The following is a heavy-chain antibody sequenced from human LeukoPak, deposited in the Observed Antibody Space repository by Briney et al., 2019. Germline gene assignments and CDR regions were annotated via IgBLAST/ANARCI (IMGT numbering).Heavy chain of an antibody. J-gene: IGHJ4*02. D-gene: IGHD5-18*01. V-gene: IGHV3-11*06. CDR3: ARGALGYSYGYFDY. CDR1: GFTFSDYY. CDR2: ISSGSSYI. Sequence: GGSLRLSCAASGFTFSDYYMSWIRQAPGKGLEWVSSISSGSSYIYYADSVKGRFTISRDNAKNSLYLQMNSLRAEDTAVYYCARGALGYSYGYFDYWGQGTLVTVSS.